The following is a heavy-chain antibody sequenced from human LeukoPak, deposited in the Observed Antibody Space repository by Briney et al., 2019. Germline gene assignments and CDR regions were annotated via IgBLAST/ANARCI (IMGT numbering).Heavy chain of an antibody. CDR3: QRVTIFGVVIDFGY. D-gene: IGHD3-3*01. CDR2: ISLNNGNT. Sequence: ASVKVSCKASGYAFAYYGITWVRQAPGQGLEWVGWISLNNGNTHYTKYAQKFQGRVTLTADTSTATAYMELRGLRSDDTAVYYCQRVTIFGVVIDFGYWGQGTLVTVSS. CDR1: GYAFAYYG. J-gene: IGHJ4*02. V-gene: IGHV1-18*01.